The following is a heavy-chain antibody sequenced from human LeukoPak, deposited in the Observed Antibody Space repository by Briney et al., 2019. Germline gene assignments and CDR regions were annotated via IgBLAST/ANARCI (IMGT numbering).Heavy chain of an antibody. V-gene: IGHV4-34*01. CDR3: ARAYYDSSGYYPYKIDY. J-gene: IGHJ4*02. D-gene: IGHD3-22*01. CDR2: INHSGST. CDR1: GGSFSGYY. Sequence: SETLSLTCAVYGGSFSGYYWSWIRQPPGKGLEWIGEINHSGSTNYNPSLKSRVTISVDTSKNQFSLKLNSVTAADTAVYYCARAYYDSSGYYPYKIDYWGQGTLVTVSS.